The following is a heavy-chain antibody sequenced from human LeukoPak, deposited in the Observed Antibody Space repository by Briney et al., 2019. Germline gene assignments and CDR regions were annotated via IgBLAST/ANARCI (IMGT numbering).Heavy chain of an antibody. CDR3: ARGYFYSSDYTPTYYYYYMDV. V-gene: IGHV3-21*01. J-gene: IGHJ6*03. D-gene: IGHD3-22*01. CDR1: GFTFRSYS. CDR2: ISSTSTFI. Sequence: PGGSLRLSCAASGFTFRSYSMNWVRQAPGKGLEWVASISSTSTFIYSADSVKGRSTISRDTAKNSLFLQMNSLRAEDTAIYYCARGYFYSSDYTPTYYYYYMDVWGKGTTVTVSS.